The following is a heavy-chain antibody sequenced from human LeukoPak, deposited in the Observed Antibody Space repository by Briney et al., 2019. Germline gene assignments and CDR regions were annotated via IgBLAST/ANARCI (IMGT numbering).Heavy chain of an antibody. Sequence: GESLMISCKGSGYIFTSYWIGWVRQLPGKGVGWVGIIYPGDSNTRYSPPFQGQVTTSADKSISTAYLRWSSLKASDTAMYYCARQITIFGVVTHFDYWGQGTLVTVSS. CDR1: GYIFTSYW. CDR2: IYPGDSNT. D-gene: IGHD3-3*01. V-gene: IGHV5-51*01. CDR3: ARQITIFGVVTHFDY. J-gene: IGHJ4*02.